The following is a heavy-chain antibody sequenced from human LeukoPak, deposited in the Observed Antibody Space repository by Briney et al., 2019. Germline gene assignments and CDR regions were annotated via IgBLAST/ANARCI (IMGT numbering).Heavy chain of an antibody. Sequence: GGSLRLSCAASGFTFSSYGMSWVRQAPGKGLQWVSAISGDGKDRDYPDSVKGRFTISRDNSKNTLYLQMDSLRVEDTAVYYCAKPHYYYYMDVWGKGTTVTISS. CDR1: GFTFSSYG. CDR2: ISGDGKDR. J-gene: IGHJ6*03. V-gene: IGHV3-23*01. CDR3: AKPHYYYYMDV.